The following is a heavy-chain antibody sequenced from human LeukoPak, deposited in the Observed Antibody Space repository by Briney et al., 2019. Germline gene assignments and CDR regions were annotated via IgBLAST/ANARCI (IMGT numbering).Heavy chain of an antibody. CDR3: AKVVYPYYGSGSYYDY. J-gene: IGHJ4*02. V-gene: IGHV3-23*01. CDR1: GFTFSSYW. Sequence: GGSLRLSCAASGFTFSSYWMHWVRQAPGKGLEWVSAISGSGGSTYYADSVKGRFTISRDNSKNTLYLQMNSLRAEDTAVYYCAKVVYPYYGSGSYYDYWGQGTLVTVSS. D-gene: IGHD3-10*01. CDR2: ISGSGGST.